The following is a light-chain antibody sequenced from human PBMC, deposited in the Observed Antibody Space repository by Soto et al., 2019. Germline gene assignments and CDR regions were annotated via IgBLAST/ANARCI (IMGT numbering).Light chain of an antibody. Sequence: QSVLTQPPSASGTPGQRVTISCSGNSSNIGSNSVYWYQQFPGTAPKLLIYRDSQRPSGVPDRFSGSKSGTSASLAISGLRSEDEADCHCAAWDGSLRALLFGGGTKLTVL. J-gene: IGLJ2*01. CDR2: RDS. CDR1: SSNIGSNS. V-gene: IGLV1-47*01. CDR3: AAWDGSLRALL.